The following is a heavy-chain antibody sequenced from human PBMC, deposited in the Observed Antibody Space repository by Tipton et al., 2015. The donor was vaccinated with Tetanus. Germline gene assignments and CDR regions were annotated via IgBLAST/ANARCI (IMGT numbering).Heavy chain of an antibody. V-gene: IGHV3-7*03. CDR3: ATDEYSNGLFRN. Sequence: SLRLSCADTGFRFSSDWMGWVRQAAGKGLEWVAHINRDGSEKACVDAVQGRFSISRDSAKNSLSLQMNSLRAEDTAVYYCATDEYSNGLFRNWGQGTQVTVST. D-gene: IGHD2/OR15-2a*01. J-gene: IGHJ4*02. CDR2: INRDGSEK. CDR1: GFRFSSDW.